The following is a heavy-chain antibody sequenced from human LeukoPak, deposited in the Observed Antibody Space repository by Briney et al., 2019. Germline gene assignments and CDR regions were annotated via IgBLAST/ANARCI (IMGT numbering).Heavy chain of an antibody. CDR1: GFTFSSYA. V-gene: IGHV3-23*01. Sequence: PGGSLRLSCAASGFTFSSYAMSWVRQAPGKGLEWVSAIIGSGGSTYYADSVKGRFTISRNNSKNTLYLQMNSLRAEDTAVYYCALSGYYNWFDPWGQGTLVTVSS. CDR2: IIGSGGST. J-gene: IGHJ5*02. CDR3: ALSGYYNWFDP. D-gene: IGHD3-22*01.